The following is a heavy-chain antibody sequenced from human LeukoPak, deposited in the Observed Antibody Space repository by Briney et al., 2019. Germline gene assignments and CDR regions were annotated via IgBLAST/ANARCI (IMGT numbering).Heavy chain of an antibody. D-gene: IGHD3-16*01. J-gene: IGHJ4*02. CDR1: GYSISTGYF. CDR2: IFHTGST. Sequence: KPSETRSLTCAVSGYSISTGYFWGWIRQSPGQGLEWIGSIFHTGSTSYNPSFKSRVTLSVDTSKNEFSLKLTSVTATDTAIYYCASPRGTYIDYWGQGTPVTVSS. V-gene: IGHV4-38-2*01. CDR3: ASPRGTYIDY.